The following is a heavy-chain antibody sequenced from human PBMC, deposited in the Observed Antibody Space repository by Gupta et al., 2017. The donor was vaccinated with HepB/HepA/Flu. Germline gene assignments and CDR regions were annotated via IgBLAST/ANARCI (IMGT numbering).Heavy chain of an antibody. CDR2: INSVEEA. D-gene: IGHD3-22*01. CDR3: ARGPGSGYCWFDS. CDR1: SKSLSGFF. V-gene: IGHV4-34*01. Sequence: GAGLLQPSETLSLTRGVSSKSLSGFFWSWIRLVPGKGLEWIGEINSVEEAKYHPYFMSRAVLSIDTSKGGFSLKLAAMTAVDAAKYYCARGPGSGYCWFDSWGQGIQVTVSS. J-gene: IGHJ5*01.